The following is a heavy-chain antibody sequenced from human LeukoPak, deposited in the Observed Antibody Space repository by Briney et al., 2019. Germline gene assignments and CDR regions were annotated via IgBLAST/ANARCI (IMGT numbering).Heavy chain of an antibody. D-gene: IGHD6-13*01. CDR1: GGSISSYY. CDR2: IYYSGST. Sequence: SETLSLTCTVSGGSISSYYWSWIRQPPGKGLEWIGYIYYSGSTNYNPSLKSRVTISVDTSKNQFSLKLSSATAADTAVYYCARQAAAADPFDYWGQGTLVTVSS. V-gene: IGHV4-59*01. CDR3: ARQAAAADPFDY. J-gene: IGHJ4*02.